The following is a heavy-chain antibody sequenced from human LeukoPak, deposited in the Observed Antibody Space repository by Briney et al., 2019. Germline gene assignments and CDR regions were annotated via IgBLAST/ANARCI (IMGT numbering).Heavy chain of an antibody. CDR2: ISGSGGYT. CDR1: GFTFSTYA. Sequence: GGSLRLSCAASGFTFSTYAMIWVRQAPGKGLEWVSAISGSGGYTYYADSVKGRFTISRDNAKNTLYLQMNSLRVEDTAVYYCARGGAAMAYYWGQGTLVTVSS. CDR3: ARGGAAMAYY. D-gene: IGHD5-18*01. V-gene: IGHV3-23*01. J-gene: IGHJ4*02.